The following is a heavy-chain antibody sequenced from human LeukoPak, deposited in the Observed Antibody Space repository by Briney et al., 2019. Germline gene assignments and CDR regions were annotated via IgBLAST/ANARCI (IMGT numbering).Heavy chain of an antibody. CDR1: GFTFSSYG. J-gene: IGHJ3*02. CDR3: ARFAPENYDFWSADDAFDI. D-gene: IGHD3-3*01. Sequence: GRSLRLSCAASGFTFSSYGMHWVRQAPGRGLEWVSSISSSSSYIYYADSVKGRFTISRDNAKNSLYLQMNSLRAEDTAVYYCARFAPENYDFWSADDAFDIWGQGTMVTVSS. CDR2: ISSSSSYI. V-gene: IGHV3-21*01.